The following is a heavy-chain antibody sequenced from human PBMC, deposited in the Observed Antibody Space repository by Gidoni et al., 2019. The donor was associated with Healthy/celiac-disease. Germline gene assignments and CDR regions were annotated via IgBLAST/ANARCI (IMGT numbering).Heavy chain of an antibody. D-gene: IGHD2-15*01. J-gene: IGHJ4*02. CDR2: ISTSGSYI. CDR1: GFTFSSYR. Sequence: EVQLVESGGGLVKPGGSLRLSCAASGFTFSSYRMNWVRQAPGKGLEWVSSISTSGSYIYYADSVEGRFTISRDNAQDSLFLQMNSLRAEDTAVYYCAREGGRVVAATLSHWGQGTLVTVSS. V-gene: IGHV3-21*01. CDR3: AREGGRVVAATLSH.